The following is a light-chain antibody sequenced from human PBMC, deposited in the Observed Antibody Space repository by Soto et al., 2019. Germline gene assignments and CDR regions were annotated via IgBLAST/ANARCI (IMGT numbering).Light chain of an antibody. CDR3: QQLNIYPYT. Sequence: IQLTQSPSSLSASVGDRVTFTCRASQGISSYLAWSQQKPGKAPKLLIYAASTLQSGVPSKFIGSGSGTDFTLTIISLQPEDFATCYSQQLNIYPYTFAQGTNLEIK. J-gene: IGKJ2*01. V-gene: IGKV1-9*01. CDR1: QGISSY. CDR2: AAS.